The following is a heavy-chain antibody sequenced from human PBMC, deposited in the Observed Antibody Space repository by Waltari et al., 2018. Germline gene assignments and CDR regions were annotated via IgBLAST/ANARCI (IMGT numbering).Heavy chain of an antibody. CDR3: ASGSYSYGLGY. J-gene: IGHJ4*02. D-gene: IGHD5-18*01. CDR2: ISSSSSTI. V-gene: IGHV3-48*01. Sequence: VRQAPGKGLEWVSYISSSSSTIYYADSVKGRFTISRDNAKRSLYLQMNSLRAEDTAVYYCASGSYSYGLGYWGQGTLVTVSS.